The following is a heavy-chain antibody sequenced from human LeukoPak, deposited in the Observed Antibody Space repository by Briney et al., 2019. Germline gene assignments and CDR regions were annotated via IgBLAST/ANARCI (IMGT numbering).Heavy chain of an antibody. J-gene: IGHJ4*02. D-gene: IGHD3-9*01. Sequence: GGSLRLSCVASGFTSDDYAMHWVRPAQGGGLGWGSGISWYSGSIGYADFVKGRFTISRDNAKNSLYLQMNSLRAEDTALYYCAKGYYDILTGVDYWGQGTLVTVSS. V-gene: IGHV3-9*02. CDR3: AKGYYDILTGVDY. CDR2: ISWYSGSI. CDR1: GFTSDDYA.